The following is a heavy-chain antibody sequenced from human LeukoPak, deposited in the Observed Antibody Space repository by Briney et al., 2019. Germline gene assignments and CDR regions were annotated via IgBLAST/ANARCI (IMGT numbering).Heavy chain of an antibody. D-gene: IGHD3-10*01. V-gene: IGHV3-30*18. CDR3: AKDRILWFGELSGGFDY. CDR1: GFTFSSYG. J-gene: IGHJ4*02. Sequence: GGSLRLSCAASGFTFSSYGMHWVRQAPGKGLEWVAVISYDGSNKYYADSVKGRFTISRDNSKNTLYLQMNSLRAEDTAVYYCAKDRILWFGELSGGFDYWGQGPWSPSPQ. CDR2: ISYDGSNK.